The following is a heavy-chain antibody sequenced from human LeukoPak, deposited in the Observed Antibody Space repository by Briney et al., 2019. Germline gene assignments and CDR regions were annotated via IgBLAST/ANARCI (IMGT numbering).Heavy chain of an antibody. CDR1: GYTFTSYD. D-gene: IGHD1-26*01. CDR2: MNPNSGNT. Sequence: ASVKVSCKASGYTFTSYDINWVRQATGQGLEWMGWMNPNSGNTGYAQKFQGRVTMTRNTSISTAYMELSSLRSEDTAVYYCARGRRGELLSLALWDYYYYYMDVWGKGTTVTVSS. V-gene: IGHV1-8*01. CDR3: ARGRRGELLSLALWDYYYYYMDV. J-gene: IGHJ6*03.